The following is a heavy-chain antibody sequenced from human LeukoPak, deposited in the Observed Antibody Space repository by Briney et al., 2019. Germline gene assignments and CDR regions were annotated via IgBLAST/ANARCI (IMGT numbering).Heavy chain of an antibody. CDR2: INSGGSST. CDR3: APQEDCGRTSCQFDY. V-gene: IGHV3-74*01. D-gene: IGHD2-2*01. CDR1: GFIFSSYW. Sequence: PGGSLRLSCAASGFIFSSYWMHWVRQAPGKGLVWVSRINSGGSSTSYADSVKGRFTISRDNAKNTLYLQMHNLRPEDTAVYYCAPQEDCGRTSCQFDYWGQGTLVTVSS. J-gene: IGHJ4*02.